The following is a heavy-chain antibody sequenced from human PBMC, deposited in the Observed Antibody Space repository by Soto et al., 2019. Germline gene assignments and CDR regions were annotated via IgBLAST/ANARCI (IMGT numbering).Heavy chain of an antibody. J-gene: IGHJ6*04. D-gene: IGHD3-10*01. V-gene: IGHV5-51*01. CDR1: GYSFTSYW. CDR3: ARRGGGAGSNSGFYYSYGMDV. Sequence: GESLKISCKGSGYSFTSYWIGWVRQMPGKGLEWMGIIYPGDSDTRYSPSFQGQVTISADKSISTAYLQWSSLKASDTAMYYCARRGGGAGSNSGFYYSYGMDVWAKGPTAPAPS. CDR2: IYPGDSDT.